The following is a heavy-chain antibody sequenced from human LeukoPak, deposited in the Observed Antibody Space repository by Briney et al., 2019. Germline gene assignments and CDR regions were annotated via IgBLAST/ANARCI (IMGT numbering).Heavy chain of an antibody. CDR1: GFIFNHHA. V-gene: IGHV3-33*06. CDR3: AKDAQRGFDYSNSLEY. CDR2: IWSDKSNK. D-gene: IGHD4-11*01. Sequence: PGGSLRLSCAASGFIFNHHAMHWVRQAPGKGLEWVAVIWSDKSNKLYADSVRGRFTISRDDSRKTVYLQMEKMTAEDTAIYYCAKDAQRGFDYSNSLEYWGQGALVTV. J-gene: IGHJ4*02.